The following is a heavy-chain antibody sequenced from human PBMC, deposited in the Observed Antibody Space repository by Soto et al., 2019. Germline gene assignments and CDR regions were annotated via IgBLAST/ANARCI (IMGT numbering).Heavy chain of an antibody. V-gene: IGHV3-23*01. Sequence: GGSLRLSCAVSGFICSSYDISWVRQAPGKGLEWVSTILVGGSTHYEDSVKGRFTISRDTSRNTVYLQMNSLTAGDTAFYYCAKATATSGGAFEIYGQGTMVTVSS. J-gene: IGHJ3*02. CDR3: AKATATSGGAFEI. CDR2: ILVGGST. D-gene: IGHD1-1*01. CDR1: GFICSSYD.